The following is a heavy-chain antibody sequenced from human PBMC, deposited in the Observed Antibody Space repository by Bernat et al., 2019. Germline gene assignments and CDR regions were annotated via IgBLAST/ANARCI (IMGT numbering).Heavy chain of an antibody. CDR1: GFTFSSYE. CDR2: ITSSGSTI. D-gene: IGHD6-19*01. Sequence: EVQLVESGGGLVQPGGSLRLSCAASGFTFSSYEMNWVRQAPGKGLEWVSYITSSGSTIYYADSVKGRFTISRDNAKNSLYLQMNSLGAEDTAVYYCARMAVAGQYFDSWGRGTLVTVSS. J-gene: IGHJ4*02. V-gene: IGHV3-48*03. CDR3: ARMAVAGQYFDS.